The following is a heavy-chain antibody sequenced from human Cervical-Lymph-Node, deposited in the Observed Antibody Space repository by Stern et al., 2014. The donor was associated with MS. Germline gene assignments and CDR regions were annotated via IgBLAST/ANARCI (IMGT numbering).Heavy chain of an antibody. CDR3: ARSPDLYDSSGYYFD. J-gene: IGHJ4*02. V-gene: IGHV1-69*04. Sequence: QVQLLQPGAEVKKPGSSVKVSCKASGGTLNNYAVSWVRQAPGQGLEWIGKIIPFLGIANYAHEFQGRVTLTAAATTSYMEVSSLRSDDTAVYYCARSPDLYDSSGYYFDWGQGTLVTVSS. CDR1: GGTLNNYA. CDR2: IIPFLGIA. D-gene: IGHD3-22*01.